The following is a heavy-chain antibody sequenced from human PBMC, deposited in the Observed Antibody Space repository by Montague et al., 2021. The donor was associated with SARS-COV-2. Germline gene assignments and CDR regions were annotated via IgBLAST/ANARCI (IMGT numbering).Heavy chain of an antibody. Sequence: SETLSLTCTVSGSSISSSSYYWGWIRQPPGKGLEWIGSIYYSGSTYYNPSLKSRVTISVDTPKNQFSLKLSSVTAADTAVYYCARHSGRDTIFGVVIIPDAFDIWGQGTMVTVSS. J-gene: IGHJ3*02. CDR1: GSSISSSSYY. CDR3: ARHSGRDTIFGVVIIPDAFDI. CDR2: IYYSGST. V-gene: IGHV4-39*01. D-gene: IGHD3-3*01.